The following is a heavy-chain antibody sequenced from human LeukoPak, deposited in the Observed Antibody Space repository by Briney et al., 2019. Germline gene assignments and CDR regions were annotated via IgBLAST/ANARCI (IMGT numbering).Heavy chain of an antibody. CDR1: GFTFSSYE. J-gene: IGHJ4*02. Sequence: GGSLRLSCAASGFTFSSYEMNWVRQPPGKGLEWVSYISNSGSTTYYVDSVKGRFTISRDNAKNSLYLQMNSLRAEDTAVYYCARDSEWGLLRSDYWGQGTLVTVSS. D-gene: IGHD1-26*01. CDR2: ISNSGSTT. V-gene: IGHV3-48*03. CDR3: ARDSEWGLLRSDY.